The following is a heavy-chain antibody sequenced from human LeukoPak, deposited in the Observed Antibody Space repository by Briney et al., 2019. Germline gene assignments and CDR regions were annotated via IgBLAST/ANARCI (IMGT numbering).Heavy chain of an antibody. J-gene: IGHJ4*02. CDR2: INPNSGAT. Sequence: ASVKVSCKASGYTFTANYIHWVRQAPGQGLQWMGWINPNSGATNYAPIFQGRVTMTRDTSISTAYMELSRLRSDDTAVYYCARADIVVVTAIFNWGQGTLVTVSS. CDR3: ARADIVVVTAIFN. V-gene: IGHV1-2*02. D-gene: IGHD2-21*02. CDR1: GYTFTANY.